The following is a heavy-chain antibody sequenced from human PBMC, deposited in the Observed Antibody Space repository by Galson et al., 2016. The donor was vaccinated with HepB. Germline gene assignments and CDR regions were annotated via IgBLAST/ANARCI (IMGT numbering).Heavy chain of an antibody. CDR3: ATNGDGYNYFLY. CDR2: ISYDESIK. V-gene: IGHV3-30*03. D-gene: IGHD5-24*01. J-gene: IGHJ4*02. CDR1: GFTFRNYG. Sequence: SLRLSCAGSGFTFRNYGMHWVRQAPGKGLEWEAVISYDESIKYYADPGKGRFTISRDNSKNTLYLQMSSLRAGDTAVYYCATNGDGYNYFLYWGQGTLVTVSS.